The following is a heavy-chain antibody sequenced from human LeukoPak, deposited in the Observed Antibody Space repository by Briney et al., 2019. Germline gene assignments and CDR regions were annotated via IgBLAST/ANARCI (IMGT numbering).Heavy chain of an antibody. CDR3: ARVSDIVTGYYYFDY. CDR2: INSDGSST. V-gene: IGHV3-74*01. Sequence: GGSLRLSCAASGFTFSSYWMHWVRQAPGKGLVWVSRINSDGSSTSYADSVKGRFTISRDNAKNTLYLQMNSLRAEDTAVYYCARVSDIVTGYYYFDYWGQGTLVTVSS. D-gene: IGHD3-9*01. CDR1: GFTFSSYW. J-gene: IGHJ4*02.